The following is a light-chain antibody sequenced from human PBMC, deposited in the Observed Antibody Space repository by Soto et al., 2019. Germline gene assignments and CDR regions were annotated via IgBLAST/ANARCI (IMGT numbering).Light chain of an antibody. CDR1: QSVSNNY. CDR2: GAS. CDR3: QHYGGSSWT. V-gene: IGKV3-20*01. Sequence: EIVLTQSPGTLSLSPGERATLSCMASQSVSNNYLAWYQQKPGQAPRLLIYGASNRATGIPDRFSGSGSGTDFTLTISRLEPEDFAVYYCQHYGGSSWTFGQGTKVDIK. J-gene: IGKJ1*01.